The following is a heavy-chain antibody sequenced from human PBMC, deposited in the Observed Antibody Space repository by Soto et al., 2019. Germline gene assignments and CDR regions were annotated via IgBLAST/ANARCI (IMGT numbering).Heavy chain of an antibody. CDR2: INVYSGKT. CDR3: ARVTPSGDNDY. Sequence: QVQLVQSGAEVKKPGASVRVSCKASGYIFAIYHISWVRQAPGQGLEWMGWINVYSGKTNYAQKVQGRVTMTTDTSTSTAYMELRSLRADDTAVYYCARVTPSGDNDYSGQGTLVTVSS. J-gene: IGHJ4*02. D-gene: IGHD6-19*01. V-gene: IGHV1-18*04. CDR1: GYIFAIYH.